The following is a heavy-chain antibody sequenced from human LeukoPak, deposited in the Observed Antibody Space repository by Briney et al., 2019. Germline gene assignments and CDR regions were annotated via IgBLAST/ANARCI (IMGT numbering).Heavy chain of an antibody. J-gene: IGHJ4*02. D-gene: IGHD2-8*01. CDR2: ISGSGGST. V-gene: IGHV3-23*01. Sequence: GGSLRLSCAASGFTFSSYAMSWVRQAPGKGLEWVSAISGSGGSTYYADSGKCRFTISRDNSKNTVYLQMNSLRAEDTAVYYCAKDSHGTYCTNGVCYTPPDYWGQGTLVTVSS. CDR1: GFTFSSYA. CDR3: AKDSHGTYCTNGVCYTPPDY.